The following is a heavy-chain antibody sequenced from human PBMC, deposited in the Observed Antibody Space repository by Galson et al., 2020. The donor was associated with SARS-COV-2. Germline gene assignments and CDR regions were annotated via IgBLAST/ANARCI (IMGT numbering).Heavy chain of an antibody. CDR2: ISWNSGSI. Sequence: GGSLRLSCAASGFTFDDYAMHWVRQAPGKGLEWVSGISWNSGSIGYADSVKGRFTISRDNAKNSLYLQMNSLRAEDTALYYCAKDPEGGYCSSTSCYTGGFDYWGQGTLVTVSS. J-gene: IGHJ4*02. D-gene: IGHD2-2*02. CDR1: GFTFDDYA. CDR3: AKDPEGGYCSSTSCYTGGFDY. V-gene: IGHV3-9*01.